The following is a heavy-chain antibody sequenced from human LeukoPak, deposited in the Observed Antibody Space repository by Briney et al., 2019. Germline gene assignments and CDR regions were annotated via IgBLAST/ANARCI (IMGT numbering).Heavy chain of an antibody. D-gene: IGHD6-13*01. V-gene: IGHV3-7*01. Sequence: PGGSLRLSCAASGFTFSSYWMSWVRQAPGKGLDWVANIKQDGSEKYYVDSVKGRFTISRDNAKISLYLQMDSLRAEDTAVYYCARVESSGYSSGWSNAFDIWGQGTMVTVFS. J-gene: IGHJ3*02. CDR3: ARVESSGYSSGWSNAFDI. CDR1: GFTFSSYW. CDR2: IKQDGSEK.